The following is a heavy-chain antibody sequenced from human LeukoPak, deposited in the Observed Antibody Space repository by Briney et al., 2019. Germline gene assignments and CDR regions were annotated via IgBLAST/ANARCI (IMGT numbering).Heavy chain of an antibody. J-gene: IGHJ6*03. D-gene: IGHD2-21*02. V-gene: IGHV4-31*03. CDR3: ARARPAYCGGDCNYYYYYYYMDV. CDR1: GGSISSGGYY. CDR2: IYYSGST. Sequence: SETLSLTCTVSGGSISSGGYYWSWIRQHPGKGLEWIGYIYYSGSTYYNPSLKSRVTISVDTSKNQFSLKLSSVTAADTAMYYCARARPAYCGGDCNYYYYYYYMDVWGKGTTVTVSS.